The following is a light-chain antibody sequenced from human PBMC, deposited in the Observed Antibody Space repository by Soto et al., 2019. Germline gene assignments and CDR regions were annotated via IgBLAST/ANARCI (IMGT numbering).Light chain of an antibody. V-gene: IGKV3-20*01. Sequence: EIVLTQSPGTLSLSPGERATLSCRASQSVSSSYLAWYQQKPGQAPRLLIYGASSRATGIPDRFSGSGSGTDFTLTISRLEPEDFEVYYCQHYGISPGTFGQGTKVEIK. CDR1: QSVSSSY. CDR3: QHYGISPGT. CDR2: GAS. J-gene: IGKJ1*01.